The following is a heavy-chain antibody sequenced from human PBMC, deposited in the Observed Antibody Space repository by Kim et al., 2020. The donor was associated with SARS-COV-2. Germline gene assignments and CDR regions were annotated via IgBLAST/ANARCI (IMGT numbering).Heavy chain of an antibody. J-gene: IGHJ4*02. V-gene: IGHV4-31*03. CDR3: APCEMASIWYFYY. CDR1: GGSISSDGYS. D-gene: IGHD3-16*01. CDR2: NSYSGST. Sequence: SETLSLTCTVSGGSISSDGYSWSWLCQHKGMGLEWIGYNSYSGSTYYTPSRKSRVTISVDTSKNPFSLTLISATAADTAVYSCAPCEMASIWYFYYWGQG.